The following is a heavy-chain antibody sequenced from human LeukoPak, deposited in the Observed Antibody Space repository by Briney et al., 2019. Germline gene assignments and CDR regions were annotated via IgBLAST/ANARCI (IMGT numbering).Heavy chain of an antibody. V-gene: IGHV4-34*01. CDR3: ARARLNNYYYYGMDV. Sequence: SETLSLTCAVYGGSFSGYFWNWIRQPPGKGLERIGEINHSGSTNYNPSLKSRVTISVDTSKNQFSLKLSSVTAADTAVYYCARARLNNYYYYGMDVWGQGTTVTVSS. CDR1: GGSFSGYF. J-gene: IGHJ6*02. D-gene: IGHD1/OR15-1a*01. CDR2: INHSGST.